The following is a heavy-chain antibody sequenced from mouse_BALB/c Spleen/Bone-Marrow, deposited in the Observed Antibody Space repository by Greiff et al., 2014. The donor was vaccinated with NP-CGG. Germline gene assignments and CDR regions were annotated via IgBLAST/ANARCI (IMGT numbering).Heavy chain of an antibody. CDR2: ISSGGSYT. J-gene: IGHJ2*01. CDR1: GFTFSSYA. D-gene: IGHD3-1*01. V-gene: IGHV5-9-4*01. CDR3: ARDSSGYFDY. Sequence: DVQLQESGGGLVKPGGSLKLSCAASGFTFSSYAMSWVRQSPEKRLEWVAVISSGGSYTYYPDAVTGRFTISRDNAKNTLYLEMSSLRSEDTAMYYCARDSSGYFDYWGQGTTLTVSS.